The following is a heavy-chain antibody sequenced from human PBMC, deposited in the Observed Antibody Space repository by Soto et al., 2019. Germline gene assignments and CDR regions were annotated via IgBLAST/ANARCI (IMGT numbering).Heavy chain of an antibody. Sequence: GGSLRLSCAASGFTFSSYAMHWVRQAPGEGLEWVAVISYDGSNKYYADSVKGRFTISRDNSKNTLYLQMNSLRAEDTAVYYCARGAYYYGMDVWGQGTTVTVSS. CDR3: ARGAYYYGMDV. V-gene: IGHV3-30-3*01. CDR2: ISYDGSNK. J-gene: IGHJ6*02. CDR1: GFTFSSYA.